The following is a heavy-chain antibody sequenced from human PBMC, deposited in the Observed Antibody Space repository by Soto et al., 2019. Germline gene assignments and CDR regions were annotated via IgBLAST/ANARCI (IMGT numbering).Heavy chain of an antibody. J-gene: IGHJ4*02. CDR2: ISSTTNYI. Sequence: GGSLRLSCAASGFTFTRYSMNWVRQAPGKRLEWVSSISSTTNYIYYADSMKGRFTVSRDNAKNSVYLEMNSLSAEDTAVYYCARESEDLTSNFDYWGQGTLVTVSS. CDR1: GFTFTRYS. V-gene: IGHV3-21*01. CDR3: ARESEDLTSNFDY.